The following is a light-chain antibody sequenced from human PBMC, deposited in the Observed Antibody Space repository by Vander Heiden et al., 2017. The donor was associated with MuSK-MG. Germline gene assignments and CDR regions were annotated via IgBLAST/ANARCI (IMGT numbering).Light chain of an antibody. CDR1: SSNSGAGYG. Sequence: QSVLTPPPSVSAPPGQRVIISCTGSSSNSGAGYGVHRYQQVPGTAPKLVIVGKRKRPSGAPDRFAGPKSGTSANIATTALQAEDEADEYGQSDDNSLSGSRVFGGGTKLTVL. CDR3: QSDDNSLSGSRV. V-gene: IGLV1-40*01. J-gene: IGLJ2*01. CDR2: GKR.